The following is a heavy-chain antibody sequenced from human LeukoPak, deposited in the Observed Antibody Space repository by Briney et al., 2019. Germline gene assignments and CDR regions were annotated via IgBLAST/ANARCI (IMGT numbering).Heavy chain of an antibody. J-gene: IGHJ4*02. D-gene: IGHD3-22*01. CDR1: GYTLTELF. CDR2: FDPEDGET. CDR3: ATYSSGYYGFDY. Sequence: GASVKVSCKVSGYTLTELFMHWVRQAPGKGLEWMGGFDPEDGETIYAQKFQGRVTMTEDTSTDTAYMELSSLRSEDTAVYYCATYSSGYYGFDYWGQGTLVTVSS. V-gene: IGHV1-24*01.